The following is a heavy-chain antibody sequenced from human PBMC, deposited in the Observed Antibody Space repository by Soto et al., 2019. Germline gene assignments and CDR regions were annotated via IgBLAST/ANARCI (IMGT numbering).Heavy chain of an antibody. D-gene: IGHD5-12*01. CDR2: IYSGGST. J-gene: IGHJ4*02. CDR1: GFTVSSNY. V-gene: IGHV3-53*04. Sequence: EVQLVESGGGLVQPGGSLRLSCAASGFTVSSNYMSWVRQAPGKGLEWVSVIYSGGSTYYADSVKGRFTISRHNSKNTLYLQMNRRRAEDTAVYYCARNRDGYNLCWGQGTLVTVSS. CDR3: ARNRDGYNLC.